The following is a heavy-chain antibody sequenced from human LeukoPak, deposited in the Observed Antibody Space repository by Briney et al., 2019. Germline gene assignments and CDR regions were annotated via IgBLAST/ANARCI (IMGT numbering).Heavy chain of an antibody. CDR2: IYHSGST. D-gene: IGHD1-26*01. CDR3: AKDLVGATIWLDP. J-gene: IGHJ5*02. CDR1: GGSISSGGYY. V-gene: IGHV4-30-2*01. Sequence: SETLSLTCTVSGGSISSGGYYWSWIRQPPGKGLEWIGYIYHSGSTYYNPSLKSRVTISVDRSKNQFSLKLSSVTAADTAVYYCAKDLVGATIWLDPWGQGTLVTVSS.